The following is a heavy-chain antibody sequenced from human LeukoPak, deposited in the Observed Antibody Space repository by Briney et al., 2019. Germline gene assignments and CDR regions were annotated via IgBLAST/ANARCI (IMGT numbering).Heavy chain of an antibody. CDR1: GFTFSSYE. CDR2: ISSSGSTI. J-gene: IGHJ4*02. CDR3: ARDWTRPGTVTLDY. Sequence: GGSLRLSCAASGFTFSSYEMNWVRQAPGKGLEWVSKISSSGSTIYYADSVKGRFTISRDNAKNSLNLQMNSLRAEDTAVYYCARDWTRPGTVTLDYWGQGTLVTASS. D-gene: IGHD4-17*01. V-gene: IGHV3-48*03.